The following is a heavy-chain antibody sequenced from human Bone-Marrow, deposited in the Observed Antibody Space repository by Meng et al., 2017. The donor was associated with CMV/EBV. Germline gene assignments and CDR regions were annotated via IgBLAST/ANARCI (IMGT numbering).Heavy chain of an antibody. CDR1: GFTFNYAW. D-gene: IGHD1-26*01. CDR3: ARVGGSHYSDY. V-gene: IGHV3-15*01. J-gene: IGHJ4*02. Sequence: GGSLRLSCAASGFTFNYAWMSWVRQAPGKGLEWVGRIKSKTDGGTTDYTAPVKGRFTISRDDSKSTLYLQMNSLKTEDTAVYYCARVGGSHYSDYWGQGTLVTVSS. CDR2: IKSKTDGGTT.